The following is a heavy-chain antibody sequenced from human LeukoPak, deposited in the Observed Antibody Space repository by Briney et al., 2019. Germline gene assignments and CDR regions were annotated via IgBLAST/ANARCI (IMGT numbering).Heavy chain of an antibody. CDR1: GFTFSDYD. V-gene: IGHV3-13*01. D-gene: IGHD2-2*01. CDR3: ARGRCSSSSCYERVTGLDV. J-gene: IGHJ6*02. CDR2: LHTGGNT. Sequence: PGGSLRLSCAASGFTFSDYDMHWVRQVTGKGLEWVSGLHTGGNTYYSGSVKGRFATSRENAKNSIYLQMNNLRAGDTAVYYCARGRCSSSSCYERVTGLDVWGQGTPVTVSS.